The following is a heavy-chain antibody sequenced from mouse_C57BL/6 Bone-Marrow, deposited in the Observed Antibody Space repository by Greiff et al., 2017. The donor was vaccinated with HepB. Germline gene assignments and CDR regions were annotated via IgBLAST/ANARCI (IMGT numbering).Heavy chain of an antibody. Sequence: EVQLVESGPELVKPGDSVKISCKASGYSFTGYFMNWVMQSHGKSLEWIGRINPYNGDTFYNQKFKGKATLTVDKSSSTAHMELRSLTSEDSAVYYCARGQGFAYWGQGTLVTVSA. CDR2: INPYNGDT. CDR1: GYSFTGYF. V-gene: IGHV1-20*01. J-gene: IGHJ3*01. CDR3: ARGQGFAY.